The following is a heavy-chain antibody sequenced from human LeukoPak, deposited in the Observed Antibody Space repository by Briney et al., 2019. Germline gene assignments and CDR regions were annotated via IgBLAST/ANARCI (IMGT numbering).Heavy chain of an antibody. CDR3: ARDFHGVHDY. Sequence: PGGSLRLSCAASGFISSRYGIHWVRQAPCKGLEWVAVVSYDGTETKYADSVKGRLNLSRDNSKNTVYLQMNSLTFEDTAVYYCARDFHGVHDYWGQGTLVTVSS. CDR1: GFISSRYG. J-gene: IGHJ4*02. CDR2: VSYDGTET. D-gene: IGHD4-17*01. V-gene: IGHV3-30*03.